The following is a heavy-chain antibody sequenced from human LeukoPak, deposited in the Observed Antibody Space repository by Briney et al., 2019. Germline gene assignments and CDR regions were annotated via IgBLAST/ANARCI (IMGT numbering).Heavy chain of an antibody. J-gene: IGHJ4*02. CDR1: GFTFSSYA. V-gene: IGHV3-21*01. D-gene: IGHD6-13*01. Sequence: GGSLRLSCAASGFTFSSYAMSWVRQAPGKGLEWVSSISSSSSYIYYADSVKGRFTISRDNAKNSLYLQMNSLRAEDTAVYYCARGRGAAAGLDYWGQGTLVTVSS. CDR3: ARGRGAAAGLDY. CDR2: ISSSSSYI.